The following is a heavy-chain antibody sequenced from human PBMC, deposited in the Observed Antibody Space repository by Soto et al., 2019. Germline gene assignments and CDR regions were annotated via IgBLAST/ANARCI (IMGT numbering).Heavy chain of an antibody. J-gene: IGHJ4*02. CDR1: GGSISSGGYS. V-gene: IGHV4-30-2*01. Sequence: QLQLQESGSGLVKPSQNLSLTCAVSGGSISSGGYSWGWIRQPPGKGLQWIGYLYHSWSTYYNPSLKSRVTISVDTSKNQFSLKLSSVTAADTAVYYCARVPDYWGQGTLVTVSS. CDR2: LYHSWST. CDR3: ARVPDY.